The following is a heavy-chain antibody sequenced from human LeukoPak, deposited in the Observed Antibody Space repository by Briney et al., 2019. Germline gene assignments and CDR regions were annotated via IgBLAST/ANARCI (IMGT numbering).Heavy chain of an antibody. CDR3: ARGYSSDWYEWFGP. D-gene: IGHD6-13*01. V-gene: IGHV1-69*06. Sequence: GASVKVSCKASGGTFSSYAISWVRQAPGQGLEWMGGIIPIFGTANYAQKFQGRVTITADKSTSTAYMELSSLRSEDTAVYYCARGYSSDWYEWFGPWGQGTLVTVSS. J-gene: IGHJ5*02. CDR1: GGTFSSYA. CDR2: IIPIFGTA.